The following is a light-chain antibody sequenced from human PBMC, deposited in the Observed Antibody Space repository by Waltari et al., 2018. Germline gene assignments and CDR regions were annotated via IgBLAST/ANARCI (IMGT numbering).Light chain of an antibody. CDR3: QKYNNSPWT. V-gene: IGKV1-27*01. Sequence: DIQMTQSPSSLSASIGDRVTITCRASHDITNYLAWFQQKPGKVTMLLIYAASTLESGGPSRFSGSGSGTLFTLTINGLQPEDVATYYCQKYNNSPWTFGPGTRVDIK. CDR1: HDITNY. CDR2: AAS. J-gene: IGKJ1*01.